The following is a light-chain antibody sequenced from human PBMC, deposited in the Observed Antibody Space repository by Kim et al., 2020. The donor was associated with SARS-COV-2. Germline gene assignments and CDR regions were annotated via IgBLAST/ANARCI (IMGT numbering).Light chain of an antibody. J-gene: IGKJ1*01. Sequence: SAGEGATVSCRASQSVRSGSVAGYQQKPGQTTRLLIYGTSNRATGIQDRFSGSGSGTDFTLTINRLEPEDFAVYYCQQYHDSSSTFGQGTKVDIK. V-gene: IGKV3-20*01. CDR2: GTS. CDR1: QSVRSGS. CDR3: QQYHDSSST.